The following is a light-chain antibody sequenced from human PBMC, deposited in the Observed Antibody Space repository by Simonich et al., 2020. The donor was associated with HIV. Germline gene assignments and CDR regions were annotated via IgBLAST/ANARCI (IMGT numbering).Light chain of an antibody. CDR2: WAS. CDR1: RSVLYISNNKNY. V-gene: IGKV4-1*01. J-gene: IGKJ1*01. CDR3: QQYYSTPPT. Sequence: EIVMTQYPDSLAVSLGERATVNCRSSRSVLYISNNKNYLAWYQQKPGQPPKLLIYWASTRESGVPDRFSASGSGTDFTLTISSLQAEDVAIYYCQQYYSTPPTFGQGTKVEIK.